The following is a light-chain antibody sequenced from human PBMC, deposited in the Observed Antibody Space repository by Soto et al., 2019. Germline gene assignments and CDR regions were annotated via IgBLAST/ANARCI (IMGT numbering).Light chain of an antibody. Sequence: DIQMTQSPSTLSGSVGDRVTITCRASQTISSWLAWFQQKPGKAPKLLIYKASTLKSGVPSRFSGSGSGTDFALTISSLQPEDSAVYYCQQSHSSPLSFGGGTKVDIK. J-gene: IGKJ4*01. CDR3: QQSHSSPLS. V-gene: IGKV1-5*03. CDR2: KAS. CDR1: QTISSW.